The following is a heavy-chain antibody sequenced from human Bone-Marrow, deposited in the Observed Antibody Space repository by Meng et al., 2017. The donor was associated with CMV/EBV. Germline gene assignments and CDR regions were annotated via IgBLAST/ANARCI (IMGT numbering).Heavy chain of an antibody. CDR3: ARGVDSGSYRRLDY. V-gene: IGHV3-21*01. J-gene: IGHJ4*02. CDR2: ISNGGSYI. Sequence: SEFTFSSYSMSWVRQAPGKGLEWVSFISNGGSYIYYADSVKGRVTISRDNTKNSLYLQLNNLGAEDTAVYYCARGVDSGSYRRLDYWGQGTLVTVSS. D-gene: IGHD1-26*01. CDR1: EFTFSSYS.